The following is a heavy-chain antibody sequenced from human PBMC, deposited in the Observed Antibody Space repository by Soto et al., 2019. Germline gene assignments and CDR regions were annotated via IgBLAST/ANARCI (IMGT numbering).Heavy chain of an antibody. CDR3: ARGPFWSGYTFDY. J-gene: IGHJ4*02. Sequence: ASVKVSCKASGYTFTGYHMHWVRQAPGQGLEWMGWINPNSGGTNYAQKFQGRVTMTRDTSISTAYMELSRLRSDDTAVYYCARGPFWSGYTFDYWGQGTLATVSS. D-gene: IGHD3-3*01. V-gene: IGHV1-2*02. CDR2: INPNSGGT. CDR1: GYTFTGYH.